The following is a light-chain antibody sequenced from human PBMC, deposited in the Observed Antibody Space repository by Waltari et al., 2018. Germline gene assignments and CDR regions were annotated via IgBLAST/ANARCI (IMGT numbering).Light chain of an antibody. CDR3: QVWDSATEHVV. J-gene: IGLJ2*01. V-gene: IGLV3-19*02. CDR1: SLRSYY. Sequence: TQDPAVSVAMGQTVRITCQGDSLRSYYASWYQQRPGQAPILVMYDKNSRPSGVPDRFSGSSSDDTASLTITGAQAEDEAYYYCQVWDSATEHVVFGGGTKLSVL. CDR2: DKN.